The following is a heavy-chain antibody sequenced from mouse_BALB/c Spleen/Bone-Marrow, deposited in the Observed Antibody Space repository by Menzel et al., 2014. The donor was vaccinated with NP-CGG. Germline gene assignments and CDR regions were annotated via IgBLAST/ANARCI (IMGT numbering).Heavy chain of an antibody. CDR1: GYAFTNYL. J-gene: IGHJ2*01. D-gene: IGHD1-1*01. V-gene: IGHV1-54*01. Sequence: VQLVESGAELVRPGTSVKVSCKASGYAFTNYLIEWVKQRPGQGLEWIGVINPGSGGTNYNEKFKGKATLTADKSSSTAYMQLSSLTSDDSAVHFCARGITTGYFDYWGQGTTLTVSS. CDR2: INPGSGGT. CDR3: ARGITTGYFDY.